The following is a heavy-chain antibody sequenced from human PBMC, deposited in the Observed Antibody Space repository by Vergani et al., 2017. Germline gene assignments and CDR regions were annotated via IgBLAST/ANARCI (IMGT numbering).Heavy chain of an antibody. D-gene: IGHD2-15*01. CDR3: AREGSSGGTFSGLLLSNMDV. Sequence: QVQLVQSGAEVKKPGSSVKVSCKASGGTFSSYAISWVRQAPGQGLEWMGGIIPIFGTANYAQKFQGRVTITVDESTSTAYMELSSLRSEDTAVYYCAREGSSGGTFSGLLLSNMDVWGKGTTVTVSS. CDR1: GGTFSSYA. J-gene: IGHJ6*03. CDR2: IIPIFGTA. V-gene: IGHV1-69*01.